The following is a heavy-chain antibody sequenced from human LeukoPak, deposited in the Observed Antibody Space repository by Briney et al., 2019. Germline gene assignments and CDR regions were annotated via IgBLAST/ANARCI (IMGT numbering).Heavy chain of an antibody. V-gene: IGHV3-7*01. CDR3: AKDAEKD. CDR1: GFSFSRYW. J-gene: IGHJ4*02. CDR2: IKEDGSEK. Sequence: GGSLRLSCAGSGFSFSRYWMSWVRQAPGKGLEWVANIKEDGSEKHYADSVKGRFTISRDNAKKSLYLQMNSLRSEDTAVYYCAKDAEKDWGQGTLVTVSS.